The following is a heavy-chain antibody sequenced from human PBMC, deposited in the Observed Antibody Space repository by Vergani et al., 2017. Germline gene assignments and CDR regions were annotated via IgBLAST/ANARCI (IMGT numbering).Heavy chain of an antibody. CDR2: ISYDGSNK. Sequence: VQLLESGGGVVQPGRSLRLSCAASGFTFSSYAMHWVRQAPGKGLEWVAVISYDGSNKYYADSVKGRFTISRDNSKNTLYLQMNSLRAEDTALYYCAKDAIAREAPGYNWFDPWGQGTLVTVSS. D-gene: IGHD2-2*02. V-gene: IGHV3-30*04. J-gene: IGHJ5*02. CDR3: AKDAIAREAPGYNWFDP. CDR1: GFTFSSYA.